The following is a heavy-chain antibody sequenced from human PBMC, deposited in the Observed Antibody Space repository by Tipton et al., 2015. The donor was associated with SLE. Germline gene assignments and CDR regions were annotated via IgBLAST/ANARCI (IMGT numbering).Heavy chain of an antibody. V-gene: IGHV4-34*01. CDR3: ARTGFYYVPYFQH. Sequence: TLSLTCGLYRGSFSGYYWSWIRQPPGKGLEWIGEINYSGSTNYNPSLKSRVTISVDTSKNQFSLKLSSVTAADTAVYYCARTGFYYVPYFQHWGQGTLVTVSS. D-gene: IGHD3-10*02. CDR1: RGSFSGYY. CDR2: INYSGST. J-gene: IGHJ1*01.